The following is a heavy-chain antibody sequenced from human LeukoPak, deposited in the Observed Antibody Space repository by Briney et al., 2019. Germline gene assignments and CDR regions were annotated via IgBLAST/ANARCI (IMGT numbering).Heavy chain of an antibody. CDR2: ISGSGGST. CDR3: AKDRDYYDSSGYYDWFDP. Sequence: PGGSLRLSCAASGFTFSSYAMSWVRQAPGKGLEWVSAISGSGGSTYYADSVKGRFTISRDNSKNTLYLQMNSLRAEDTAVYYCAKDRDYYDSSGYYDWFDPWGQGTLVTVSP. CDR1: GFTFSSYA. J-gene: IGHJ5*02. V-gene: IGHV3-23*01. D-gene: IGHD3-22*01.